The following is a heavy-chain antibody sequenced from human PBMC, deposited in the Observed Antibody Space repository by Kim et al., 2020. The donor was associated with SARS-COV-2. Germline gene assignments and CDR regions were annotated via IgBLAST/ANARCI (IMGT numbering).Heavy chain of an antibody. D-gene: IGHD6-19*01. CDR1: GFTFSSYA. CDR3: AREYSSGWYPPHYLDY. Sequence: GGSLRLSCAASGFTFSSYAMHWVRQAPGKGLEWVAVISYDGSNKYYADSVKGRFTISRDNSKNTLYLQMNSLRAEDTAVYYCAREYSSGWYPPHYLDYWGQGTLVTVSS. J-gene: IGHJ4*02. V-gene: IGHV3-30*04. CDR2: ISYDGSNK.